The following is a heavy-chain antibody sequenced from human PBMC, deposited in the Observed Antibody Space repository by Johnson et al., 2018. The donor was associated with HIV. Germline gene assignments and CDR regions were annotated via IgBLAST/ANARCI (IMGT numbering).Heavy chain of an antibody. J-gene: IGHJ3*02. CDR2: IWYDGTNK. Sequence: QVQLVESGGGVVQPGRSLRLSCAASGFTFSNYGMHWVRQAPGKGLERVAVIWYDGTNKYYADSVKGRFTISRDNSKNTLYLQMNSLGAEDTAVYYCAKDQGGTVAGAYAFDIWGQGTMVTVSS. CDR3: AKDQGGTVAGAYAFDI. CDR1: GFTFSNYG. V-gene: IGHV3-33*06. D-gene: IGHD4-23*01.